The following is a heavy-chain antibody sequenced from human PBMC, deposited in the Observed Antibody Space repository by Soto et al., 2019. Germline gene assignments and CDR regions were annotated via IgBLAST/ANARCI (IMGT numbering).Heavy chain of an antibody. J-gene: IGHJ3*02. D-gene: IGHD3-10*01. CDR3: ARVTGAVWFGEPNNAFDI. V-gene: IGHV6-1*01. CDR2: TYYRSKWYN. Sequence: QVQLQQSGPGLVKPSQTLSLTCAISGDSVSSNSAAWNWIRQSPSRGLEWLGRTYYRSKWYNDYAVSVKSRITINPDTSKNQFSLQLDSVTPEDTAVYYCARVTGAVWFGEPNNAFDIWGQGTMVTVSS. CDR1: GDSVSSNSAA.